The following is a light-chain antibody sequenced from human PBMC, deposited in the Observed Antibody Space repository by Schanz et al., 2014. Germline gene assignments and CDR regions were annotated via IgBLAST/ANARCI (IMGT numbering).Light chain of an antibody. CDR2: DVT. V-gene: IGLV2-14*03. J-gene: IGLJ2*01. Sequence: QSALTQPASVSGSPGQSITISCTGISSDVGGYNFVSWYQQHPGKAPKLMIYDVTTRPSGVSNRFSGSKSGKTASLTISGLQAEDEADYYCTSYTSSRTLGRVVFGGGTQLTVL. CDR1: SSDVGGYNF. CDR3: TSYTSSRTLGRVV.